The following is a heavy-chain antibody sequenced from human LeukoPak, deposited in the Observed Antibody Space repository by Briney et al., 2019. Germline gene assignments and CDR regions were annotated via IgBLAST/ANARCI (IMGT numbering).Heavy chain of an antibody. D-gene: IGHD6-13*01. J-gene: IGHJ4*02. CDR3: ARVHTRQQLVRGDYFDY. Sequence: SETLSLTCTVSGGSISSYYWSWIRQPPGKGLEWIGYIYYSGSTNYKPSLKSRVTISVDTSKNQFSLKLSSVTAADTAVYYCARVHTRQQLVRGDYFDYWGQGTLVTVSS. CDR1: GGSISSYY. CDR2: IYYSGST. V-gene: IGHV4-59*01.